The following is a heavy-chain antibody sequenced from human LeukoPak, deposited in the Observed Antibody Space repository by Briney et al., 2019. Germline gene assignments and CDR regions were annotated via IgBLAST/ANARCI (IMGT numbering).Heavy chain of an antibody. D-gene: IGHD3-10*01. CDR2: INTSGGST. J-gene: IGHJ4*02. V-gene: IGHV1-46*01. Sequence: ASVKVSCKASRYTFTSYYMHWVRQAPGQGLEWMGMINTSGGSTSYAQKFQGRVTMTRDTSTSTVCMELSSLRSEDTAVYYCARERFGSGSWDFDYWGQGTLVTVSS. CDR1: RYTFTSYY. CDR3: ARERFGSGSWDFDY.